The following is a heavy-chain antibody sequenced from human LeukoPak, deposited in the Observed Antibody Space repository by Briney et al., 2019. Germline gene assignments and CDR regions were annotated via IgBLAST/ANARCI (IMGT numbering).Heavy chain of an antibody. D-gene: IGHD6-19*01. CDR3: ARARVPIAVAGLYYFDY. CDR1: GYTGYY. V-gene: IGHV1-2*02. CDR2: IKPDSGSS. Sequence: ASVTVSCTASGYTGYYIHWLRQAPGQGPEWRGWIKPDSGSSHYAQKFQGRVTMTRDTSSNSAYMDLTRLKSDDTAVYYCARARVPIAVAGLYYFDYWGQGALVTVSS. J-gene: IGHJ4*02.